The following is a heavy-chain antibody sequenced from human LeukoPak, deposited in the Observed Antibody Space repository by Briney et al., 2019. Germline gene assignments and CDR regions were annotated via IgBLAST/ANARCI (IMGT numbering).Heavy chain of an antibody. CDR1: GGSSSSSNYY. CDR3: ARHLYSGSYYTLDY. CDR2: IYYSGTT. Sequence: SETLSLTCAVSGGSSSSSNYYWDWIRQPPGKGGDWIGSIYYSGTTYYNPSLKSRVTVSMDTSKKQFSLKVSSVTAADTAVYYCARHLYSGSYYTLDYWGQGTLVTVSS. D-gene: IGHD1-26*01. J-gene: IGHJ4*02. V-gene: IGHV4-39*01.